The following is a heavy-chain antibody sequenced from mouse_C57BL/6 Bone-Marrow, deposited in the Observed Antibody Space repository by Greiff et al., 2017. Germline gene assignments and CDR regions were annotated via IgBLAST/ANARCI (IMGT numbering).Heavy chain of an antibody. J-gene: IGHJ3*01. Sequence: VKLVESGPGLVAPSQSLSITCTVSGFSLTSYGVDWVRQSPGKGLEWLGVIWGVGSTNYNSALKSRLSISKDNSKSQVFLKMNSLQTDDTAMYYCSRHWDGEFAYWGQGTLVTVSA. V-gene: IGHV2-6*01. D-gene: IGHD4-1*01. CDR3: SRHWDGEFAY. CDR2: IWGVGST. CDR1: GFSLTSYG.